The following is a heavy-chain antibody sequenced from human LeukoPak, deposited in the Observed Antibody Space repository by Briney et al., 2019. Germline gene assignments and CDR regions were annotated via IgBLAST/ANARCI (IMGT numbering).Heavy chain of an antibody. Sequence: GGSLRLSCAASGFTFSSYGMHWVRQAPGKGLEGVAFIRYDGSNKYYADSVKGRFTISRDNSKNTLYLQMNSLRAEDTAVYYCAKDMEWEPYNWFDPWGQGTLVTVSS. J-gene: IGHJ5*02. V-gene: IGHV3-30*02. CDR3: AKDMEWEPYNWFDP. D-gene: IGHD1-26*01. CDR1: GFTFSSYG. CDR2: IRYDGSNK.